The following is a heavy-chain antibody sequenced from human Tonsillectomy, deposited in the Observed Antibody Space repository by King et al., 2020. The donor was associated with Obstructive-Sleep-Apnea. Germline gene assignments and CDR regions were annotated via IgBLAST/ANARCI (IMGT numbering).Heavy chain of an antibody. Sequence: QLVQSGGGLVKPGGSLRLSCAASVSTFSSYSMNWVRQAPGKGLELVSSISSSSSYIYYADSVKGRFTISRDNAKNSLYLQMNSLSAEDTAVYYWAREMVTPYYYYGLDVWGQGTTVTVSS. CDR3: AREMVTPYYYYGLDV. J-gene: IGHJ6*02. D-gene: IGHD5-18*01. CDR1: VSTFSSYS. CDR2: ISSSSSYI. V-gene: IGHV3-21*01.